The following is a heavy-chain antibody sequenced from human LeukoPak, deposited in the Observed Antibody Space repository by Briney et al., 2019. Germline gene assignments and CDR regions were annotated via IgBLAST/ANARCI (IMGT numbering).Heavy chain of an antibody. V-gene: IGHV3-7*01. CDR3: AREGAEYYFDY. Sequence: GGSLRLSCAASGFTFSNYAMSWVRQAPGKGLEWVANIKQDGSEKYYVDSVKGRFTISRDNAKNSLYLQMNSLRAEDTAVYYCAREGAEYYFDYWGQGTLVTVSS. CDR1: GFTFSNYA. D-gene: IGHD1-26*01. CDR2: IKQDGSEK. J-gene: IGHJ4*02.